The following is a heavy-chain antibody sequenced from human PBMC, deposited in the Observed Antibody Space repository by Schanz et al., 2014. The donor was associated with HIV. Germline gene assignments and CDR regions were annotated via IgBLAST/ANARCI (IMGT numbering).Heavy chain of an antibody. CDR2: VNPDSGNT. CDR3: ARGRYSGSYYNY. D-gene: IGHD1-26*01. J-gene: IGHJ4*02. CDR1: GYTFVSYD. V-gene: IGHV1-8*01. Sequence: QVQLVQSGAEVKKPGASVRVSCKASGYTFVSYDINWIRQAPGQGPEWMGWVNPDSGNTGYAQKFQGRVTMTRNTSITTAYMELTGLRSEDTAVYYCARGRYSGSYYNYWGQGTLVTVSS.